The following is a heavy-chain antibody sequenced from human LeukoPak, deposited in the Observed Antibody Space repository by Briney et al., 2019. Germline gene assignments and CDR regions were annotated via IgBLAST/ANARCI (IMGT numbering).Heavy chain of an antibody. CDR2: ISSSGSTI. Sequence: QSGGSLRLSCAASGFTFSSYEMNWVRQAPGKGLEWVSYISSSGSTIYYADSVKGRFTISRDNAKNSLYLQMNSLRAEDTAVYYCARGAVAAYFDYWGQGTLVTVSS. D-gene: IGHD6-19*01. CDR3: ARGAVAAYFDY. J-gene: IGHJ4*02. CDR1: GFTFSSYE. V-gene: IGHV3-48*03.